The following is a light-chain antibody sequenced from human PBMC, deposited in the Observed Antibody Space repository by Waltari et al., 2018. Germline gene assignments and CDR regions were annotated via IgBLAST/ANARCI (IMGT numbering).Light chain of an antibody. Sequence: IQLTQSPSSLSASVGDRVTITCRVSQGISNYLAWYQQKPGKAPKLLIYAASTLQSGVPSRFSGSGSGTDFTLTISSLQPEDFANYYCQQLNSYQWTFGQGTKVEIK. CDR2: AAS. V-gene: IGKV1-9*01. J-gene: IGKJ1*01. CDR3: QQLNSYQWT. CDR1: QGISNY.